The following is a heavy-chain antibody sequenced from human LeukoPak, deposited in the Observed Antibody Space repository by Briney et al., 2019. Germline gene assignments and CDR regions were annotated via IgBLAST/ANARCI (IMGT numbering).Heavy chain of an antibody. CDR1: GGSISSSSYY. D-gene: IGHD4-17*01. Sequence: SGTLSLTCAVSGGSISSSSYYWGWIRQPPGKGLEWIGSIYYSGSTYYNPSLKSRVTISVDTSKNQFSLKLSSVTAADTAVYYCARLDDYGDYWDYWGQGTLVTVSS. CDR3: ARLDDYGDYWDY. CDR2: IYYSGST. J-gene: IGHJ4*02. V-gene: IGHV4-39*01.